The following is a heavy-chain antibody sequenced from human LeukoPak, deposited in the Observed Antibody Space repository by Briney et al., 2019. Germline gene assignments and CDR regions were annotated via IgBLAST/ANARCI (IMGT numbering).Heavy chain of an antibody. CDR1: GFTIRSYA. CDR2: ISGSGGST. CDR3: AKHSGGSCYSSFDY. V-gene: IGHV3-23*01. D-gene: IGHD2-15*01. J-gene: IGHJ4*02. Sequence: PGVSLRLFCAASGFTIRSYAMSWVRQAPGKGLEWVSAISGSGGSTYYADSVKGRFTISRDNSKNTLYLQMNSLRAEDTAVYYCAKHSGGSCYSSFDYWGQGTLVTVSS.